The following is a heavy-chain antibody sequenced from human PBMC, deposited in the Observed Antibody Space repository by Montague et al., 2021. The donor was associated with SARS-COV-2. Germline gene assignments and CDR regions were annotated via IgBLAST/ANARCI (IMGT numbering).Heavy chain of an antibody. Sequence: PALVKPTQTLTLTCTFSGFSLSTSGMCVSWIRQPPGKALEWLARIDWDDDKYYSPSLKTRLTISKDTSKNQVVLTMTNMDPVDTATYYCARISNGSGMGFDYGGQGTRATVSP. J-gene: IGHJ4*02. CDR2: IDWDDDK. V-gene: IGHV2-70*11. CDR3: ARISNGSGMGFDY. D-gene: IGHD3-10*01. CDR1: GFSLSTSGMC.